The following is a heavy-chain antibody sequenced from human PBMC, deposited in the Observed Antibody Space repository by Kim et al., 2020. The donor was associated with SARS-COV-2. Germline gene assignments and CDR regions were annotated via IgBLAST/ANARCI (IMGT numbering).Heavy chain of an antibody. CDR1: GFTFSSYE. CDR2: ISSSGSTI. V-gene: IGHV3-48*03. Sequence: GGSLRLSCAASGFTFSSYEMNWVRQAPGKGLEWVSYISSSGSTIYYADPVKGRFTISRDNAKNSLYLQMNSLRAEDTAVYYCAREQSWSVPEKVRYFDLWGRGTLVTVAS. J-gene: IGHJ2*01. CDR3: AREQSWSVPEKVRYFDL. D-gene: IGHD3-3*01.